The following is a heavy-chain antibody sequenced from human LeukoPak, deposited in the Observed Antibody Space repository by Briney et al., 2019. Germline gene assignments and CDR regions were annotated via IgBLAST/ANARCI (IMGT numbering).Heavy chain of an antibody. Sequence: PGRSLRLSCAASGFTFSNYGMFWVRQAPGQGLEWVAIIQYDGSKEYYADSVKGRFTISRDNSKNMVYLQMNSLRAEDTAVYYRAMDDIVVVPAATGGDYWGQGTLVTVSS. CDR2: IQYDGSKE. V-gene: IGHV3-30*02. J-gene: IGHJ4*02. CDR1: GFTFSNYG. CDR3: AMDDIVVVPAATGGDY. D-gene: IGHD2-2*01.